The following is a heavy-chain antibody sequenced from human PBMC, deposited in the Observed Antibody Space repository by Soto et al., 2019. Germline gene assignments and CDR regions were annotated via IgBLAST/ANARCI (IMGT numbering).Heavy chain of an antibody. J-gene: IGHJ4*02. Sequence: GGSLRLSCAASGFTFSSYAMHWVRQAPGKGLEWVAVISYDGSNKYYADSVKGRFTISRDNSKNTLYLQMNSLRAEDTAVYYCARGADCSSTSCSIGGYYFDYWGQGTLVTVSS. CDR1: GFTFSSYA. CDR2: ISYDGSNK. CDR3: ARGADCSSTSCSIGGYYFDY. D-gene: IGHD2-2*01. V-gene: IGHV3-30-3*01.